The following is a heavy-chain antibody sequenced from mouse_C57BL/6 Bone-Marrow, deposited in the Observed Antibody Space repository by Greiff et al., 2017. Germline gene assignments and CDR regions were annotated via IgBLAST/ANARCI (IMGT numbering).Heavy chain of an antibody. CDR2: IHPNSGST. J-gene: IGHJ4*01. CDR3: APDLYYAMDY. Sequence: VQLQQPGAELVKPGASVKLSCKASGYTFTSYWMHWVKQRPGQGLEWIGMIHPNSGSTNYNAKFKSKATLTVDKSSSTAYMQLSSLTSEDSAVYYCAPDLYYAMDYWGQGTSVTVSS. V-gene: IGHV1-64*01. CDR1: GYTFTSYW.